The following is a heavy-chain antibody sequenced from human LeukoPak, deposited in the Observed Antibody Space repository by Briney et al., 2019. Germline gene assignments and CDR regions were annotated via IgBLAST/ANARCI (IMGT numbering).Heavy chain of an antibody. V-gene: IGHV3-11*01. Sequence: PGGSLRLSCAASGFTFSYYYMSWIRQAPGKGLEWVSYISSSGSTIYYADSVKGRFTISRDNAKNSLYLQMNSLRAEDTAVYYCARIDSSSWYVDYWGQGTLVTVSS. CDR3: ARIDSSSWYVDY. D-gene: IGHD6-13*01. CDR2: ISSSGSTI. J-gene: IGHJ4*02. CDR1: GFTFSYYY.